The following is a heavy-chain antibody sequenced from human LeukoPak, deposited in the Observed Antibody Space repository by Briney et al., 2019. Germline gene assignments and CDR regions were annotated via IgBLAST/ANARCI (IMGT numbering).Heavy chain of an antibody. D-gene: IGHD6-19*01. Sequence: SETLSLTCTVSGGSINSYYWSWIRQPPGKGLEWMGYINYSGTTKYNPSLKSRVTISLDTSKNQFSLKLSSVTAADTAVYYCARGAGWYDYWGQGTLVTVSS. CDR2: INYSGTT. CDR3: ARGAGWYDY. J-gene: IGHJ4*02. V-gene: IGHV4-59*01. CDR1: GGSINSYY.